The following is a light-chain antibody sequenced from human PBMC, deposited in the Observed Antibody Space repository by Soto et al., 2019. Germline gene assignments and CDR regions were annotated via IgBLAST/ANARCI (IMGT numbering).Light chain of an antibody. J-gene: IGKJ1*01. Sequence: DIKMTQSPSTLSASVGDRVTITCRASQSISSWLAWYQQKPGKAPKLLIYDASSLESGVPSRFSGSGSGTDFTLTISCLQFEDFATYYCQQYYSYPRTFGQGTKVDIK. CDR3: QQYYSYPRT. CDR1: QSISSW. CDR2: DAS. V-gene: IGKV1-5*01.